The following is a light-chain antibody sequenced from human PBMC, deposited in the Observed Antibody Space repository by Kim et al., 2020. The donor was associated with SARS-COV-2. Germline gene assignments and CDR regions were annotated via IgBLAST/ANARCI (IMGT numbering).Light chain of an antibody. CDR2: AAS. V-gene: IGKV1-9*01. CDR1: QGISSY. J-gene: IGKJ4*01. CDR3: QQLSTYPLT. Sequence: IKLTQSPSSLSASVGDRVTITCRASQGISSYLAWYQEEAGKAPKLLIYAASTLQSGVPSRFSGSGSGTDFTLTISSLQPEDFATYFCQQLSTYPLTFGGGTKVDIK.